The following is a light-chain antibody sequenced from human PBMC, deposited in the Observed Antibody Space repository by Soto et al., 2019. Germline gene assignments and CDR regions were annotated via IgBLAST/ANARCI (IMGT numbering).Light chain of an antibody. CDR2: MIS. Sequence: DVVMTQSPLSLPVTLGQTASISCRSTQGLVYSDGNTYLNWFHQRPGQSPRRLIYMISNRDSGVPNRFSGSGSGTDFTLTISRVEAEDVAVYYCMQGTHWPWTFGQGTKVEMK. J-gene: IGKJ1*01. CDR1: QGLVYSDGNTY. V-gene: IGKV2-30*01. CDR3: MQGTHWPWT.